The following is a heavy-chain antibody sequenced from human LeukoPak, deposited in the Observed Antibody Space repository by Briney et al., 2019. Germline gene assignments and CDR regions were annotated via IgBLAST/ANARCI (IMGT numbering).Heavy chain of an antibody. CDR2: INPNSGGT. J-gene: IGHJ5*02. CDR1: GYTFTGYY. CDR3: ARDRDYVWGSYRYVGSSFDP. D-gene: IGHD3-16*02. Sequence: GASVKVSCKASGYTFTGYYMHWVRQAPGQGLEWMGWINPNSGGTNYAQKFQGWVTMTRDTSISTAYMELSRLRSDDTAVYYCARDRDYVWGSYRYVGSSFDPWGQGTLVTVSS. V-gene: IGHV1-2*04.